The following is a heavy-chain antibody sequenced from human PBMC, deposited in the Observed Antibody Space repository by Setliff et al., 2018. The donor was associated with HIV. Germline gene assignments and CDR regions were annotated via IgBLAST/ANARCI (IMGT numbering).Heavy chain of an antibody. CDR3: ARYARVPQF. D-gene: IGHD1-1*01. CDR2: IKKDGSEK. CDR1: GFTFSSHW. Sequence: VGSLRLSCAASGFTFSSHWMSWVRQAPGKGLEWVANIKKDGSEKYYVDSVKGRFTISRDNAKNSLYLQMNSLRAEDTAVYYCARYARVPQFWGQGTLVTVSS. V-gene: IGHV3-7*03. J-gene: IGHJ4*02.